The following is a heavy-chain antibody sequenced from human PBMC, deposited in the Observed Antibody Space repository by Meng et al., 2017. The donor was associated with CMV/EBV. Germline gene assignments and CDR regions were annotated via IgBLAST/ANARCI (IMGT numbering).Heavy chain of an antibody. CDR1: VGTFSSYT. V-gene: IGHV1-69*02. CDR2: IIPILGIA. J-gene: IGHJ4*02. Sequence: SVKVSCKASVGTFSSYTISWVRQAPGQGLEWMGRIIPILGIANYAQKFQGRVTITADKSTSTAYMELSSLRSEDTAVYYCARAGSSSSSAGIDYWGQGTLVTVSS. CDR3: ARAGSSSSSAGIDY. D-gene: IGHD6-6*01.